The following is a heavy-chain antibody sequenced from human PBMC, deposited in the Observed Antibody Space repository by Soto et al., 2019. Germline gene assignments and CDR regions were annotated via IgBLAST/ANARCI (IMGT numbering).Heavy chain of an antibody. CDR2: IYYTGST. D-gene: IGHD6-19*01. CDR1: GASISSGNYY. J-gene: IGHJ4*02. CDR3: AREREEAVGPFDY. Sequence: QVQLQESGPGLVKPLQTLSLPCSVSGASISSGNYYWRWFRQHPGKGLEWIGYIYYTGSTYYNPSLRSRINISKDMSKYQFSLRLSSVTAADTSVYYCAREREEAVGPFDYWGQGPLVTVSS. V-gene: IGHV4-31*03.